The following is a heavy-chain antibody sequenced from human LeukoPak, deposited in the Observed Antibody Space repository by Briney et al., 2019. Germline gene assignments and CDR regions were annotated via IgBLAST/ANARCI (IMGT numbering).Heavy chain of an antibody. CDR2: ISDDGSNK. V-gene: IGHV3-30*04. J-gene: IGHJ6*02. Sequence: GGSLRLSCAASGFTFSSYAMSWVRQAPGKGLEWVAVISDDGSNKYYADSVKGRFTISRDNSKNTLYLQMNSLRSEDTAVYYCAKEPVGVYDYYDAMDVWGQRTTVTLSS. CDR3: AKEPVGVYDYYDAMDV. CDR1: GFTFSSYA. D-gene: IGHD2-8*01.